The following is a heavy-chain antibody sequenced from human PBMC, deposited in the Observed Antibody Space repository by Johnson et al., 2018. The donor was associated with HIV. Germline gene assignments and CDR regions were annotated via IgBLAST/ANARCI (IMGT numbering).Heavy chain of an antibody. CDR2: ITYDGSNK. CDR3: ARIRVAVITEVGAFDI. J-gene: IGHJ3*02. V-gene: IGHV3-30*04. CDR1: GFTFSNFP. D-gene: IGHD3-22*01. Sequence: QVQLVESGGGVVQPGRSLRLSCAASGFTFSNFPMHWVRQAPGKGLEWVAVITYDGSNKYYADAVKGRFTISRDNSMNTLYLQMNSLRTEDTAVYYCARIRVAVITEVGAFDIWGQGTMVTVSS.